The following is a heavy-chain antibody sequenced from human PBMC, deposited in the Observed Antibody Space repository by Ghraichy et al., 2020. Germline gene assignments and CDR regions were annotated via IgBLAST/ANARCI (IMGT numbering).Heavy chain of an antibody. CDR1: GYTFTSYD. D-gene: IGHD2-2*01. CDR2: MNPNSGNT. Sequence: ASVKVSCKASGYTFTSYDINWVRQATGQGLEWMGWMNPNSGNTGYAQKFQGRVTMTRNTSISTAYMELSSLRSEDTAVYYCAREVPAYYGMDVWGQGTTVTVSS. J-gene: IGHJ6*02. CDR3: AREVPAYYGMDV. V-gene: IGHV1-8*01.